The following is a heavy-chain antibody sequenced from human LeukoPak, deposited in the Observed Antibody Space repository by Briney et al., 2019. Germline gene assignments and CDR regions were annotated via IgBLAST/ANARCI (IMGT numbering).Heavy chain of an antibody. CDR1: GGSISSGDYY. D-gene: IGHD3-10*01. Sequence: SETLSLTCTVSGGSISSGDYYWSWIRQPPGKGLEWIGYIYYSGSTYYNPSLKSRVTISVDTSKNQFSLKLSSVTAADTAVYYCVLTMVRGVMYYWGQGTLVTVSS. J-gene: IGHJ4*02. CDR2: IYYSGST. CDR3: VLTMVRGVMYY. V-gene: IGHV4-30-4*01.